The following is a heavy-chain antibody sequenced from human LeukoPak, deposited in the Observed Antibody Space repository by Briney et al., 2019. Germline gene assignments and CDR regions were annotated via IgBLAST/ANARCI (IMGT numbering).Heavy chain of an antibody. CDR2: IFSGSSTI. CDR1: GFTFGDYY. V-gene: IGHV3-11*01. CDR3: ARDQTSVRSFDI. Sequence: KTGGSLRLSCAAPGFTFGDYYMNWIRQAPGRGLEWVSYIFSGSSTIFYADSVKGRFTVSRDNAKNSLYLQMNSLRAEDTAVYYCARDQTSVRSFDIWGQGTLVTVSS. J-gene: IGHJ3*02.